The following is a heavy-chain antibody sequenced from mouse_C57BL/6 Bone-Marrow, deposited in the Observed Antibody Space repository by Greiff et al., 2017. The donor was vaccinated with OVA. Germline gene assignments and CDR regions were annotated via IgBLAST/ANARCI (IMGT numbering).Heavy chain of an antibody. CDR1: GFSINSDCY. CDR2: TFYSGIT. CDR3: ARRRKMGTTVVAPYYFDY. V-gene: IGHV3-3*01. J-gene: IGHJ2*01. Sequence: EVQLQESGPSLVRPSQTLSLTCTVTGFSINSDCYWIWIRQFPGNKLEYIGYTFYSGITYYNPSLPSRTYITRDTSKNQFSLKLSSVTTEDTATYYCARRRKMGTTVVAPYYFDYWGQGTTLTVSS. D-gene: IGHD1-1*01.